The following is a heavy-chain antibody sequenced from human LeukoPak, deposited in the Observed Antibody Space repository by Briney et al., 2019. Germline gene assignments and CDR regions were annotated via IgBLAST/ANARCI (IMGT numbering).Heavy chain of an antibody. CDR1: GASIRSSGSF. D-gene: IGHD5-18*01. J-gene: IGHJ4*02. CDR3: TRCRYTYGCFDS. V-gene: IGHV4-39*07. CDR2: ISHSGTT. Sequence: SETLSLTCAVSGASIRSSGSFWGWFRQPPGKGLELLGTISHSGTTYYNPSLKSRVTISTDTSKNNFSLKLTSVTAADTAIYYCTRCRYTYGCFDSWGQGTVVTVSS.